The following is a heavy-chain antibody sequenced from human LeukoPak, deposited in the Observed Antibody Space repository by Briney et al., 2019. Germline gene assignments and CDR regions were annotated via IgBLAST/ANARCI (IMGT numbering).Heavy chain of an antibody. CDR2: ITSNGGGT. V-gene: IGHV3-64*02. D-gene: IGHD2-2*01. CDR1: GFTFSAYS. CDR3: ARGGQGTSCFDC. Sequence: GGSLRLSCAASGFTFSAYSMQWARQAPGKGLECVSAITSNGGGTYYADSVKGRFTISRDNSKNTVYLQMGSLRPEDMGVYYCARGGQGTSCFDCWGQGTLVTVSS. J-gene: IGHJ4*02.